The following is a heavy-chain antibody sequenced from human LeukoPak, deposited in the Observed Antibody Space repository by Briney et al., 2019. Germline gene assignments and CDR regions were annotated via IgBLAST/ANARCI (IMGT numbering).Heavy chain of an antibody. CDR1: GFTFDDYA. Sequence: GGSLRLSCAASGFTFDDYAMHWVRQAPGKGLEWVSGISWNSGSIGYADSVKGRFTISRDNAKNSLYLQMNSLRAEDTALYYCAKEAAAGRGRAFDIWGQGTMVTVSS. CDR2: ISWNSGSI. CDR3: AKEAAAGRGRAFDI. D-gene: IGHD6-13*01. V-gene: IGHV3-9*01. J-gene: IGHJ3*02.